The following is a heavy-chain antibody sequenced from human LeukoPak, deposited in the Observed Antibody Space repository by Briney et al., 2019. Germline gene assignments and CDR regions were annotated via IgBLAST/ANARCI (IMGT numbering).Heavy chain of an antibody. CDR1: GYTFTGYY. CDR3: ARGRQIREDWFDP. CDR2: INPSGGST. V-gene: IGHV1-46*01. Sequence: ASVKVSCKASGYTFTGYYMHWVRQAPGQGLEWMGIINPSGGSTSYAQKFQGRVTMTRDMSTSTVYMELSSLRSEDTAVYYCARGRQIREDWFDPWGQGTLVTVSS. J-gene: IGHJ5*02.